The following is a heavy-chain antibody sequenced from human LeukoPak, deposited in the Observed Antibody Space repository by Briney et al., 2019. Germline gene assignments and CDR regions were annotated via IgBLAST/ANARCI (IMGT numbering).Heavy chain of an antibody. Sequence: GGSLRLSCAASGFTFSSYAMSWFRQAPGKGLEWVSAISGSGGSTYYADSVKGRFTISRDNSKNTLYLQMNSLRAEDTAVYYCAKDPSPGIAAQYYFDYWGQGTLVTVSS. CDR2: ISGSGGST. CDR1: GFTFSSYA. CDR3: AKDPSPGIAAQYYFDY. J-gene: IGHJ4*02. D-gene: IGHD6-13*01. V-gene: IGHV3-23*01.